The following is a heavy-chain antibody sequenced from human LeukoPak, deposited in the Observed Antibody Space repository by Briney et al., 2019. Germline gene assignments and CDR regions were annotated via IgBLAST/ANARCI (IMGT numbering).Heavy chain of an antibody. CDR1: GFTFSSYA. J-gene: IGHJ4*02. D-gene: IGHD3-10*01. V-gene: IGHV3-30-3*01. CDR2: ISYDGSNK. CDR3: ARDETYYYGSGSQPFDY. Sequence: GGSLRLSCAASGFTFSSYAMHWVRQAPGKGLEWVAVISYDGSNKYYADSVKGRFTISRDNSKNTLYLQMNSLRAEDTAVYYCARDETYYYGSGSQPFDYWGQGTLVTVSS.